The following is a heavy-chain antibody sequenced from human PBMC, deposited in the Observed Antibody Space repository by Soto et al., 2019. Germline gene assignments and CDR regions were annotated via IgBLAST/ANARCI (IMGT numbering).Heavy chain of an antibody. CDR1: GGTFSSYA. V-gene: IGHV1-69*13. Sequence: SVKVSCKASGGTFSSYAISWVRQAPGQGLEWMGGIIPIFGTANYAQKFQGRVTITADESTSTAYMELSSLRSEDTAVYYCARDSSGYYHVPDYWGQGTLVTVSS. CDR2: IIPIFGTA. J-gene: IGHJ4*02. D-gene: IGHD3-22*01. CDR3: ARDSSGYYHVPDY.